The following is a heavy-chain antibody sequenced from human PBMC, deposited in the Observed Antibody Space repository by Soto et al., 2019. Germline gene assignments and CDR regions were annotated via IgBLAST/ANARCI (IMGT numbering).Heavy chain of an antibody. J-gene: IGHJ3*02. D-gene: IGHD3-10*01. CDR1: GGSISSTNW. Sequence: PSETLSLTYAVSGGSISSTNWWTWVRQPPGKGLEWIGEIYHSGSTHYNPSLKSRVTISVDKSKNQFSLKITSVTAADTGLYYYASKFGELLADAFDIWGQGTVVTVSS. CDR3: ASKFGELLADAFDI. V-gene: IGHV4-4*02. CDR2: IYHSGST.